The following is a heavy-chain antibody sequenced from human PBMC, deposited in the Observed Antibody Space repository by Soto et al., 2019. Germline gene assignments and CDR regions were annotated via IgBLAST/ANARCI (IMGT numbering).Heavy chain of an antibody. D-gene: IGHD3-10*01. J-gene: IGHJ4*02. CDR1: GFPFISHT. CDR3: ARVGRYLSESTESH. V-gene: IGHV3-21*01. Sequence: EVQLVESGGGLVKPGASLTLSCVASGFPFISHTMSWIRQAPGKGLEWVSSLSSKSAYIYYTESVRGRFNVSRDNAKNSLFLQMNSLRVEDTGVYYCARVGRYLSESTESHWGRGNLVIVSS. CDR2: LSSKSAYI.